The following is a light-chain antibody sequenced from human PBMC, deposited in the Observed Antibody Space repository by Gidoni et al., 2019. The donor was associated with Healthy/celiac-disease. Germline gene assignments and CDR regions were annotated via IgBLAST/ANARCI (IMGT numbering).Light chain of an antibody. CDR2: GAS. V-gene: IGKV3-15*01. Sequence: EIVMTQSPATLSVSPGERATLSCRASQSVSSNLAWYQQKPGQAPRLLIYGASTRATGIPARFSARGSGTEFTLTISSLQSEDFAVYYCQQYNNWPPYTLGQGTRL. CDR3: QQYNNWPPYT. CDR1: QSVSSN. J-gene: IGKJ2*01.